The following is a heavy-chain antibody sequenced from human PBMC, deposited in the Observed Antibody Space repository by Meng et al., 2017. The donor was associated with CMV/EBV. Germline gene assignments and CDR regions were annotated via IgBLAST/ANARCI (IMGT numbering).Heavy chain of an antibody. V-gene: IGHV4-34*01. CDR3: ARGGNWFDP. J-gene: IGHJ5*02. CDR2: INHSGST. CDR1: GGSFSGYY. Sequence: QGSLQQWGAGLLKPSATLSLTVAVSGGSFSGYYWSWIRQPPGKGLEWIGEINHSGSTNYNPSLKSRVTISVDTSKNQFSLKLSSVTAADTAVYYCARGGNWFDPWGQGTLVTVSS.